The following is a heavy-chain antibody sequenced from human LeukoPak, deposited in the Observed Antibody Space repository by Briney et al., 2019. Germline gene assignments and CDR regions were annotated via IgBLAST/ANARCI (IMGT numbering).Heavy chain of an antibody. D-gene: IGHD6-6*01. J-gene: IGHJ4*02. Sequence: GGSLRLSCAASGFTFSSYWMSWVRQAPGKGLEWVANIKRDGSEKYYVDSVKGRFTISRDNAKNSLYLQMNSLRAEDTAVYYCAREADSGSSGDYFDYWGRGTLVTVSS. V-gene: IGHV3-7*01. CDR3: AREADSGSSGDYFDY. CDR2: IKRDGSEK. CDR1: GFTFSSYW.